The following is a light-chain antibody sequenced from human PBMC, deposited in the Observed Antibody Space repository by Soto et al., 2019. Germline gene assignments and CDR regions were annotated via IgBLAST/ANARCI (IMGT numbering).Light chain of an antibody. J-gene: IGLJ1*01. Sequence: QSVVTKPAPVSGSPGQAITVSCSGTSSDIGAHNFVSWYQQHPGKAPKLIIYEVINRPSGVSDRFSGSKSGHTASLTISGLQSEDEADYYCNSYTTSNTFVFGSGTKVTVL. V-gene: IGLV2-14*03. CDR1: SSDIGAHNF. CDR2: EVI. CDR3: NSYTTSNTFV.